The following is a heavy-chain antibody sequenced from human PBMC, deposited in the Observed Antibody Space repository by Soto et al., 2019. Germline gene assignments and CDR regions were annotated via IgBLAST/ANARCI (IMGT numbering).Heavy chain of an antibody. Sequence: QVQLVKSGGGVVQTGTSLSLSCGSSGFTFRSFGMYWVRQAPGKGLEWVAVVSYDGNHKYYADSVKGRFTVSRDNAKNMLYLQMNSLRGEDTAVYYCAKDVGQQLVLNYGMDVWGQGTTVTVSS. D-gene: IGHD6-13*01. CDR1: GFTFRSFG. J-gene: IGHJ6*02. CDR2: VSYDGNHK. CDR3: AKDVGQQLVLNYGMDV. V-gene: IGHV3-30*18.